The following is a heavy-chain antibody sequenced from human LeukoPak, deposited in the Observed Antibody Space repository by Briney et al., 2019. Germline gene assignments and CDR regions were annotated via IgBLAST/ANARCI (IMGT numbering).Heavy chain of an antibody. V-gene: IGHV4-4*02. J-gene: IGHJ6*03. D-gene: IGHD2-2*01. CDR1: GDSISSGNW. Sequence: SGTLSLTCTISGDSISSGNWWSWVRQPPGKGLEWIGEIYRTGDTNYNPSVKSPVTISVDKSRNQFSLRLTSVTAADTALYFCAREVPGAGYYYYIDVWGKGTTVTVSS. CDR3: AREVPGAGYYYYIDV. CDR2: IYRTGDT.